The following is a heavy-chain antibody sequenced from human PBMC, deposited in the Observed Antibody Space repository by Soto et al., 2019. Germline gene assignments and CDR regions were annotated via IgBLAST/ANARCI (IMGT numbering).Heavy chain of an antibody. Sequence: GGSLRLSCAASGFTFSSYAMSWVRQAPGKGLEWVSAISGSGGSTYYADSVKGRFTISRDNSKNTLYLQMNSLRAEDTAVYYCAKDQGIVVVVAANHFDYWGQGTLVTVSS. CDR1: GFTFSSYA. V-gene: IGHV3-23*01. J-gene: IGHJ4*02. CDR3: AKDQGIVVVVAANHFDY. CDR2: ISGSGGST. D-gene: IGHD2-15*01.